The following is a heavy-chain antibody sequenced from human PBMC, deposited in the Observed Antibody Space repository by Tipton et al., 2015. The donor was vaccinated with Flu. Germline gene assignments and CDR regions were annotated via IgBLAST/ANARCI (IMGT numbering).Heavy chain of an antibody. CDR1: GGSISSGGSF. V-gene: IGHV4-31*03. Sequence: TLSLTCTVSGGSISSGGSFWSWIRQHPGKGLEWIGYIYYSGSTYSNPSLKSRVTISVDTSKNQFSLKLSSVTAADTAVYYCARALASGSSFNWFDPWGQGTLVTVSS. D-gene: IGHD3-10*01. CDR2: IYYSGST. CDR3: ARALASGSSFNWFDP. J-gene: IGHJ5*02.